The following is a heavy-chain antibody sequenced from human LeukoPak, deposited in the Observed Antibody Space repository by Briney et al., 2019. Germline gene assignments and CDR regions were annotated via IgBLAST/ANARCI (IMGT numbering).Heavy chain of an antibody. V-gene: IGHV3-11*06. D-gene: IGHD2-21*02. Sequence: GGSLRLSCAASGFTFSDYYMSWIRQAPGKGLEWVSYISSSSSYTNYADSVKGRFTISRDNAKISLYLQMNSLRAEDTAVYYCARVQVTAMIFDYWGQGTLVTVSS. CDR3: ARVQVTAMIFDY. CDR1: GFTFSDYY. CDR2: ISSSSSYT. J-gene: IGHJ4*02.